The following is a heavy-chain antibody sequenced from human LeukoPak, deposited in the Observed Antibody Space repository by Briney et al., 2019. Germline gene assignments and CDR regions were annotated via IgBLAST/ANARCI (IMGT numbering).Heavy chain of an antibody. CDR3: AKFKGHYGDSEYYFDY. CDR2: ITGSSDYI. Sequence: GGSLRLSCAPSGFTFSRHGMHWVRQAPGKGLEWVSCITGSSDYIFYADSVRGRFTISRDNAKNSLYLQMNSLRAEDTAVYYCAKFKGHYGDSEYYFDYWGQGTLVTVSS. CDR1: GFTFSRHG. D-gene: IGHD3-10*01. V-gene: IGHV3-21*01. J-gene: IGHJ4*02.